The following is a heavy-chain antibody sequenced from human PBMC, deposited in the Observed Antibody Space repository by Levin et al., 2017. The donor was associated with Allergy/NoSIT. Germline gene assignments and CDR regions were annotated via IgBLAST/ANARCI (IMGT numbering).Heavy chain of an antibody. CDR3: ARGLDYSKLGY. J-gene: IGHJ4*02. V-gene: IGHV4-31*03. CDR1: GASVSSGVYY. Sequence: PSETLSLTCTVSGASVSSGVYYWSWIRQHPGKGLEFIGCIHPSGSTYYNPSLNSRITMSVDTSKNQISLKITSVTAADTAVYYCARGLDYSKLGYWGQGTLVTVSS. CDR2: IHPSGST. D-gene: IGHD4-11*01.